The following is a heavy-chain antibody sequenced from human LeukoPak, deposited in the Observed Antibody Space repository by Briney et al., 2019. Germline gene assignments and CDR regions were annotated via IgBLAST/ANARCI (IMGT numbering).Heavy chain of an antibody. D-gene: IGHD4-23*01. J-gene: IGHJ3*02. CDR1: GYTFTDYY. CDR3: ARAYDYGGKRDSFDI. CDR2: INPNSGGT. Sequence: ASVKVSCKASGYTFTDYYKHWVRQAPGQGLEWMGWINPNSGGTNYAQKFQGRVTMTTDTSISTAYMELSRLRSDDTGVYYCARAYDYGGKRDSFDIWGRGKMVTVSS. V-gene: IGHV1-2*02.